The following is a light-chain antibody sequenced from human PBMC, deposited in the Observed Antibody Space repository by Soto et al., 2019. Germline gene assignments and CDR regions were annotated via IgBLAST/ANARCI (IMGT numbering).Light chain of an antibody. J-gene: IGKJ4*01. CDR2: AAS. Sequence: DIQMTQSPSSVAASVGDRVTITCRASQNIGNWLAWYQQKPGKVPQLLIYAASSLQSGVPSSFSGSRSGPNFTFTISSLQPEDCATYYCQQANIFPFTFGGGTKVEI. V-gene: IGKV1-12*02. CDR3: QQANIFPFT. CDR1: QNIGNW.